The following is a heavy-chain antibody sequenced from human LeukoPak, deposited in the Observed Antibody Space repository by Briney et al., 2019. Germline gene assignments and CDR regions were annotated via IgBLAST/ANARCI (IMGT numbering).Heavy chain of an antibody. CDR1: GDSVSSNSAA. CDR3: ARGGGYGGHMGFDY. Sequence: SQTLSLTCAISGDSVSSNSAAWNWIRQSPSRGLEWLGRTYYRSKWYNDYAVSVKSRITINPDTSKNQFSLKLSSVTAADTAVYYCARGGGYGGHMGFDYWGQGTLVTVSS. V-gene: IGHV6-1*01. D-gene: IGHD5-12*01. J-gene: IGHJ4*02. CDR2: TYYRSKWYN.